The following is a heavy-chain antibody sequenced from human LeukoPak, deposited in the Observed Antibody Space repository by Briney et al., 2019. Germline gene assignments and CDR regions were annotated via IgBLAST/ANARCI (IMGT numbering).Heavy chain of an antibody. CDR2: INSDGSSR. Sequence: GGSLRLSCAASGFTFSNYWMHWVRQAPGKGLVWVSRINSDGSSRTYADSVKGRFTISRDNAKNTLSLQMNSLRTEDTAVYYCAREVCIGGSCSVFDYWGQGTLVTVSS. CDR1: GFTFSNYW. CDR3: AREVCIGGSCSVFDY. D-gene: IGHD2-15*01. V-gene: IGHV3-74*01. J-gene: IGHJ4*02.